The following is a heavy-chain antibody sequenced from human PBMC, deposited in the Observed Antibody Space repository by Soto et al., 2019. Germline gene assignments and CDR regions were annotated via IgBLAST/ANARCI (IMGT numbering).Heavy chain of an antibody. CDR1: GVSIISDSSY. D-gene: IGHD3-3*01. CDR2: IFYSGAF. J-gene: IGHJ5*02. Sequence: SETLSLTCTVSGVSIISDSSYWSLIRQRPGMGLEWIGYIFYSGAFYYTPSLRGRVMILADTSKNHFTLRLSSVTAADTAVYYCARAPETPAIFGLALPHLSDPCGQGTQLTVPS. CDR3: ARAPETPAIFGLALPHLSDP. V-gene: IGHV4-31*03.